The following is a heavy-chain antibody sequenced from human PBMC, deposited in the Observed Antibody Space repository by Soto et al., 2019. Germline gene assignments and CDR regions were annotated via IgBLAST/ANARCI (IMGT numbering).Heavy chain of an antibody. V-gene: IGHV3-73*01. CDR3: PTAPVHDYYDETVVY. Sequence: GSLRLSCAASGFIFSDSAMHWVPQASGKGLEWVGRIRSKANNYATAYGASVKGRYTISRDDSKNTAYLQMNSLKTEDTAVYYCPTAPVHDYYDETVVYWGQGT. J-gene: IGHJ4*02. CDR2: IRSKANNYAT. CDR1: GFIFSDSA. D-gene: IGHD3-22*01.